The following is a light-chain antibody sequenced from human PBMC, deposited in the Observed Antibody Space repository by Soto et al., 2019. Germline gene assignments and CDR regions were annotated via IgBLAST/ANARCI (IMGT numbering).Light chain of an antibody. CDR2: AAS. CDR1: QGISSY. V-gene: IGKV1-9*01. J-gene: IGKJ1*01. Sequence: IQLTQSPSSLSASAGDRVTITCRASQGISSYLAWYQQKPGKAPKLLIYAASTLQSGVPSRFSGSGSGTDFTLTISSLQSEDFATYYCQQLNSYPPTFGQGTKVDI. CDR3: QQLNSYPPT.